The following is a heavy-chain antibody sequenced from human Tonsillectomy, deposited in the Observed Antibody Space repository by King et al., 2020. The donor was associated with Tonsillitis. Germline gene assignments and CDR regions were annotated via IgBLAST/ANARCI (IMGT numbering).Heavy chain of an antibody. Sequence: VQLVESGAEVKKPGESLRISCRGFGYNFTTHWITWVRQMPGKGLEWRGTIDPSDSYTYYSPSFQGHVTLSADKSISTAYLQWSSLKASDTAMYYCATAVAGDFDYWGQGTLVTVSS. CDR2: IDPSDSYT. V-gene: IGHV5-10-1*03. J-gene: IGHJ4*02. CDR3: ATAVAGDFDY. CDR1: GYNFTTHW. D-gene: IGHD6-19*01.